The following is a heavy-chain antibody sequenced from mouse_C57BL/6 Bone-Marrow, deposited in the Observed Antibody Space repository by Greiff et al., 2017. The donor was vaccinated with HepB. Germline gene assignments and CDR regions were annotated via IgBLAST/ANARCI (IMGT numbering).Heavy chain of an antibody. CDR3: ARCTIAYSYYYAMDY. CDR2: INPGSGGT. Sequence: VQLQQSGAELVRPGPSVKVSCKASGYAFTNYLIEWVKQRPGQGLEWIGVINPGSGGTNYNEKFKGKATLTADKSSSTAYMQLSSLTSEDSAVYFCARCTIAYSYYYAMDYWGQGTSVTVSS. D-gene: IGHD2-12*01. V-gene: IGHV1-54*01. J-gene: IGHJ4*01. CDR1: GYAFTNYL.